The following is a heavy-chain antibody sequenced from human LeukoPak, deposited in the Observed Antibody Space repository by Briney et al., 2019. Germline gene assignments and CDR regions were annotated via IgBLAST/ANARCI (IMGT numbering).Heavy chain of an antibody. Sequence: GASLKLSCAASGFTFSAAPIHWVRQASGKGLEWVGRIRSKAYSYATAYAESVKGRCTISRDDSENTAYLQMNSLKTEDTAVYYCTRRVGDSYFYGMDVWGQGTPVTVSS. D-gene: IGHD5/OR15-5a*01. CDR1: GFTFSAAP. CDR2: IRSKAYSYAT. V-gene: IGHV3-73*01. CDR3: TRRVGDSYFYGMDV. J-gene: IGHJ6*02.